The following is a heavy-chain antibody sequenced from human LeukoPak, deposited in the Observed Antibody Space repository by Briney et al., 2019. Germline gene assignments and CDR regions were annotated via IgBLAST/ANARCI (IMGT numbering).Heavy chain of an antibody. Sequence: GGSLRLSCAASGFTFSSYAMSWVRQAPGRRLEWVSAISGSGGSTYYADSVKGRFTISRDNSKNTLYLQMNSLRAEDTAVYYCAKDYSRASYSSGDYWGQGTLVTVSS. CDR2: ISGSGGST. D-gene: IGHD6-19*01. V-gene: IGHV3-23*01. CDR3: AKDYSRASYSSGDY. J-gene: IGHJ4*02. CDR1: GFTFSSYA.